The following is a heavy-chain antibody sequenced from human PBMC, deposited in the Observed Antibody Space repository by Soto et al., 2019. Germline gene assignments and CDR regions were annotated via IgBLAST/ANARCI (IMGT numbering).Heavy chain of an antibody. V-gene: IGHV4-59*01. CDR2: IYYSGST. CDR1: GGSISSYY. CDR3: AATYGSGSYADY. D-gene: IGHD3-10*01. J-gene: IGHJ4*02. Sequence: SETLSLTCTVSGGSISSYYWSWIRQPPGKGLEWIGYIYYSGSTNYNPSLKSRVTISVDTSKNQFSLKLSSVTAADTAVYYCAATYGSGSYADYWGQGTLVTAPQ.